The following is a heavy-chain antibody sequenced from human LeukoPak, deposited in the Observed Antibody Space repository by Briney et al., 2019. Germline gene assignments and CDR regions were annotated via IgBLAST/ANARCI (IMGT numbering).Heavy chain of an antibody. J-gene: IGHJ5*02. V-gene: IGHV4-61*02. CDR1: GGSISSGSYY. CDR2: IYTSGST. D-gene: IGHD2-2*01. CDR3: ARAVPAALVSRWFDP. Sequence: SETLSLTCTVSGGSISSGSYYWSWIRQPAGKGLEWIGRIYTSGSTNYSPSLKSRVTISVDTSRNQFSLKLSSVTAAETAVYYCARAVPAALVSRWFDPWGQGTLVTVSS.